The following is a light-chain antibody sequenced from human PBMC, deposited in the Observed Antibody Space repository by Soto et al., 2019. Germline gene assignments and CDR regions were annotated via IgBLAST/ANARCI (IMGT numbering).Light chain of an antibody. Sequence: DIVLTQSPGTLSLSPGERATLSCRASQTVSSNNLARYQQKRGQAPRLLIYGASSRAAAIPDRFRGSGSGTDFTLSISSLAPEDFAVYYCQQYGSSPFTFGPGTAVDIK. J-gene: IGKJ3*01. CDR2: GAS. V-gene: IGKV3-20*01. CDR3: QQYGSSPFT. CDR1: QTVSSNN.